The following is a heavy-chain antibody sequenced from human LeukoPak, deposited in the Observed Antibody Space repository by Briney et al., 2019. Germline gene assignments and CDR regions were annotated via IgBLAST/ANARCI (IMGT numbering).Heavy chain of an antibody. CDR1: EFTFSSYA. CDR2: ITDTGGT. J-gene: IGHJ4*02. CDR3: AKTLLRFSYGKIDY. Sequence: GGSLRLSCATSEFTFSSYAMKWVPQAPGKGLEWVSSITDTGGTYYADSVKGRFTISRDNSKNTLYLQMNSLRAEDTAVYYCAKTLLRFSYGKIDYWGQGTLVTVSS. D-gene: IGHD5-18*01. V-gene: IGHV3-23*01.